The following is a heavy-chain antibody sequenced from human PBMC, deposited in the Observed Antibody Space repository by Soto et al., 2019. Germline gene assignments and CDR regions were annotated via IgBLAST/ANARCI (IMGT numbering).Heavy chain of an antibody. CDR1: GGSLKSFV. V-gene: IGHV4-59*08. CDR3: ARHRNYDILTGYPSGFDP. Sequence: SVTPSLTCTLSGGSLKSFVWSWIRQPPGKGLEWIGYIYYSGSTNYNPSLKSRVTISVDTSKNQFSLKLSSVTAADTAVYYCARHRNYDILTGYPSGFDPWGQGTLVTVSS. J-gene: IGHJ5*02. CDR2: IYYSGST. D-gene: IGHD3-9*01.